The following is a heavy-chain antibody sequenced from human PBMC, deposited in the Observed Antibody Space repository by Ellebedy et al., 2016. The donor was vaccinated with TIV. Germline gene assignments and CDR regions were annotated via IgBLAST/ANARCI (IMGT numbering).Heavy chain of an antibody. CDR3: ARDKEHTHGRSFGS. CDR2: IYYNETT. V-gene: IGHV4-59*01. Sequence: MPSETLSLTCTVSGGSISTYYWSWIRQSPGKGLEWIGYIYYNETTNYNPSLKSRFTISVDKSKNQFSLTLSAVTAADTAVYFCARDKEHTHGRSFGSWGQGMLVTVSS. CDR1: GGSISTYY. J-gene: IGHJ4*02. D-gene: IGHD1-26*01.